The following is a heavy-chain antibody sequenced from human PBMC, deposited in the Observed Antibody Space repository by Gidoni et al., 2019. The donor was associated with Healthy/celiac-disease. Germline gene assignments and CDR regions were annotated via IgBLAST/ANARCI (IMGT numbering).Heavy chain of an antibody. J-gene: IGHJ5*02. CDR3: ARGLIRFSHPCFP. CDR2: INHSGDT. CDR1: GGSFSGYY. D-gene: IGHD3-9*01. V-gene: IGHV4-34*02. Sequence: QVQLQQWGAGLLRPSETLSLTCAVYGGSFSGYYWTWIRQSPGKGLEWIGEINHSGDTNYNPSLKSRVTISIVTSKNQFSLNVSSVTAADTAVYYCARGLIRFSHPCFPWGQGTLVTVSS.